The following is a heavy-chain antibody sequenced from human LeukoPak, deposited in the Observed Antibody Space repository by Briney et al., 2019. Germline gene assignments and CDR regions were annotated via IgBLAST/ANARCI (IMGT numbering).Heavy chain of an antibody. D-gene: IGHD6-6*01. J-gene: IGHJ5*02. Sequence: ASVKVSCKASGYTFTGYYMYWVRQAPGQGLEWMGWINPNSGGTNYAQKFQGRVTMTRDTSISTAYMELSRLRSDDTAVYYCAREGSSSESYWFDPWGQGTLVTVSS. CDR2: INPNSGGT. CDR3: AREGSSSESYWFDP. V-gene: IGHV1-2*02. CDR1: GYTFTGYY.